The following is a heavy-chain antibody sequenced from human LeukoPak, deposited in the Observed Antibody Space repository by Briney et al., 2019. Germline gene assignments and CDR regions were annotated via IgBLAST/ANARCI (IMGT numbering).Heavy chain of an antibody. J-gene: IGHJ5*02. V-gene: IGHV3-66*01. CDR2: IYSGGST. CDR3: AREGREYSSSWQYNWFDP. Sequence: GGSLRLSCAASGFTVSSNYMSWVRQAPGKGLEWVSVIYSGGSTYYADSVKGRFTISRDNSKNTLYLQMNSLRAEDTAVYYCAREGREYSSSWQYNWFDPWGQGILVTVSS. CDR1: GFTVSSNY. D-gene: IGHD6-13*01.